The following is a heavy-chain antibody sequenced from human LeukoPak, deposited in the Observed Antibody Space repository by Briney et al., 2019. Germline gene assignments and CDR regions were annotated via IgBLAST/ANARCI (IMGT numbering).Heavy chain of an antibody. CDR2: ISTTGTTI. CDR1: GFTFSSYE. J-gene: IGHJ3*02. D-gene: IGHD2/OR15-2a*01. Sequence: GGSLRLSCAASGFTFSSYEMIWVRQAPGKGLGWISYISTTGTTIYYADSVKGRFTISRDNAKNSLYLQMNSLRAEGTAVYYCGSYYVHGAFDIWGQGTMVTVSS. V-gene: IGHV3-48*03. CDR3: GSYYVHGAFDI.